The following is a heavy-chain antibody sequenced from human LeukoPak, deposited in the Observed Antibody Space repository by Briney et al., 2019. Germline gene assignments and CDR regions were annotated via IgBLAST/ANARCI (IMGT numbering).Heavy chain of an antibody. CDR3: ASVNSSSWTLYYYYYMDV. Sequence: GGSLRLSCAASGFTFSSYSMNWVRQAPGKGLEWVSSISSSSVYIYYADSMKGRFTISRDNAKNSLYLQMNSLRAEDTAVYYCASVNSSSWTLYYYYYMDVWGKGTTVTISS. D-gene: IGHD6-13*01. CDR2: ISSSSVYI. V-gene: IGHV3-21*01. CDR1: GFTFSSYS. J-gene: IGHJ6*03.